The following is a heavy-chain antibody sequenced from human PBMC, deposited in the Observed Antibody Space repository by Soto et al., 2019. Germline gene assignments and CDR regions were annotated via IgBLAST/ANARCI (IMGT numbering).Heavy chain of an antibody. J-gene: IGHJ4*01. CDR2: ITIRTGNV. V-gene: IGHV3-48*02. D-gene: IGHD3-10*02. Sequence: GGSLRLSCAASGFTISECSMNWVRQAPGKGLEWLAYITIRTGNVLYADSVRGRFTISADNAENSVILQMNSLRDEDSAVYFCVRDRDLYRDMFHADLWGQGTLVTVSS. CDR3: VRDRDLYRDMFHADL. CDR1: GFTISECS.